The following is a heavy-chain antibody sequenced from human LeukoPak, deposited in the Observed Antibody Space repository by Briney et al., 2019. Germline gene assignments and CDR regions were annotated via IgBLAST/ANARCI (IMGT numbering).Heavy chain of an antibody. Sequence: PGGSLRLSCAASGFTFSSYGMHWVRQAPGKGLEWVAVIWYDGSNKYYADSVKGRFTISRDNSKNTLYLQMNSLRAEDTAVYYCARDRRYSSSWYGHFDYWGQGTLVAVSS. D-gene: IGHD6-13*01. CDR2: IWYDGSNK. CDR3: ARDRRYSSSWYGHFDY. V-gene: IGHV3-33*01. CDR1: GFTFSSYG. J-gene: IGHJ4*02.